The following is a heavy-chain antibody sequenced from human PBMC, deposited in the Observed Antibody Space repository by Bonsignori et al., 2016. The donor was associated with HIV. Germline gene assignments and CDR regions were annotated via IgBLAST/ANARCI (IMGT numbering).Heavy chain of an antibody. CDR1: GFTFSSYG. V-gene: IGHV3-30*18. D-gene: IGHD2-8*01. CDR3: AKDLGCTNGVCGLDY. Sequence: GESLKISCAASGFTFSSYGMHWVRQAPGKGLEWVAVISYDGSNKYYADSVKGRFTISRDNSKNTLYLQMNSLRAEDTAVYYCAKDLGCTNGVCGLDYWGQGTLVTVSS. CDR2: ISYDGSNK. J-gene: IGHJ4*02.